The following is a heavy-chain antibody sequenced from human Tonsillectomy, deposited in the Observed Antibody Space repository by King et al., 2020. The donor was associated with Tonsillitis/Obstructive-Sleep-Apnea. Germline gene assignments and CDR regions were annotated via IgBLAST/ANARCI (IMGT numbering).Heavy chain of an antibody. CDR3: TTDYGDYVGGYFDS. J-gene: IGHJ4*02. CDR1: GFTFSNAW. V-gene: IGHV3-15*01. Sequence: VQLVQSGGGLVKPGGSLRLSCAASGFTFSNAWMSWVRQAPGKGLEGVGRIKSKTEGGTTGYAAAVKGRFTISRDDSKNTLYLQMNSLQTEDTAVYYCTTDYGDYVGGYFDSWGQGTLVTVSS. D-gene: IGHD4-17*01. CDR2: IKSKTEGGTT.